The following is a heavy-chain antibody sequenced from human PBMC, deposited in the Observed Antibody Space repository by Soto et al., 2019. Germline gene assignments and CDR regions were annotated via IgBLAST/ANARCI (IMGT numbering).Heavy chain of an antibody. CDR2: INSDGSST. CDR3: SSAPLTYYYYVMDV. Sequence: GGSLRLSCAASGFTFSSYWMHWVRQAPGKGLVWVSRINSDGSSTSYADSVKGRFTISRDNAKNTLYLQMNSLRAEDTAVYYCSSAPLTYYYYVMDVWGKGTTVPVSS. V-gene: IGHV3-74*01. J-gene: IGHJ6*04. D-gene: IGHD3-9*01. CDR1: GFTFSSYW.